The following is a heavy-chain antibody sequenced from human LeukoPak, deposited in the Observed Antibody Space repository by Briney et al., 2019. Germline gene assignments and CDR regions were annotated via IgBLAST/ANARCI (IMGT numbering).Heavy chain of an antibody. CDR2: ISYDGSNK. J-gene: IGHJ3*02. CDR1: GFTFSSYA. V-gene: IGHV3-30-3*01. Sequence: GGSLRLSCAASGFTFSSYAMHWVRQAPGKGLEWVAVISYDGSNKYYADSVKGRFTISRDNSKNTLYLQMNSLRAEDMALYYCAKASSWKAFDIWGQGTMVTVSS. CDR3: AKASSWKAFDI. D-gene: IGHD2-2*01.